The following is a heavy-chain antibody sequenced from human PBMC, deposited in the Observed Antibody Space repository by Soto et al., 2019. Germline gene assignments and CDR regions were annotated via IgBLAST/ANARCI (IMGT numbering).Heavy chain of an antibody. CDR1: GFTVTNKY. V-gene: IGHV3-66*01. Sequence: EVQLVESGGGLVQPGGSLRLSCAASGFTVTNKYMSWVRQAPGRGLEWVSIIYDGGSTFYADSVKGRFTISRDNSKNTLHLQMNSPRADDTAVYYCASAVITHRCFDRWGRGTLVTVSS. D-gene: IGHD3-22*01. CDR2: IYDGGST. CDR3: ASAVITHRCFDR. J-gene: IGHJ2*01.